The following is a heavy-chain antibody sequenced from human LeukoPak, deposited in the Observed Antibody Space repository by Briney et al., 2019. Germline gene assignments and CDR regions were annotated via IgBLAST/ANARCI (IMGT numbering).Heavy chain of an antibody. CDR2: IRYDGSNK. J-gene: IGHJ4*02. Sequence: GGSLRLSCAASGFTFSGYGMHWVRQAPGKGLEGVAFIRYDGSNKYYADSVKGRFTISRDNSKNSLYLQMNSLRAEDTAVYYCASRNSLFIWGQGTLVTVSS. CDR3: ASRNSLFI. V-gene: IGHV3-30*02. D-gene: IGHD4-23*01. CDR1: GFTFSGYG.